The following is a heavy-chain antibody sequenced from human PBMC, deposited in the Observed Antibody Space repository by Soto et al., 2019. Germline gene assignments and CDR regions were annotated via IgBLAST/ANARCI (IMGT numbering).Heavy chain of an antibody. CDR3: ARGDTYFDY. V-gene: IGHV4-59*01. Sequence: SETLSLTCTVSGGSISSYYWSWIRQPPGKGLEWIGYIYYSGSTNYNPSLKSRVTISVDTSKNQFSLKLSSVPSADTAVYYCARGDTYFDYWGQGTLVTVSS. CDR1: GGSISSYY. CDR2: IYYSGST. D-gene: IGHD5-18*01. J-gene: IGHJ4*02.